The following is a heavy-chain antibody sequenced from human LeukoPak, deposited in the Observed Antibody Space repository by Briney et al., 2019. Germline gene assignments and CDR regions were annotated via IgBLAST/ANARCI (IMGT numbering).Heavy chain of an antibody. CDR2: INPNSSGT. J-gene: IGHJ6*03. Sequence: ASLKVSCKASGYTFTGYYMHWVRQAPGQRLKYLGWINPNSSGTNYTTKLRGRVTMTRDTSISTAYIELSRLRADDAAVYYCATLGYCSSTSCYGPRKYYYYYYYMDVWGKGTTVTVSS. CDR1: GYTFTGYY. CDR3: ATLGYCSSTSCYGPRKYYYYYYYMDV. V-gene: IGHV1-2*02. D-gene: IGHD2-2*01.